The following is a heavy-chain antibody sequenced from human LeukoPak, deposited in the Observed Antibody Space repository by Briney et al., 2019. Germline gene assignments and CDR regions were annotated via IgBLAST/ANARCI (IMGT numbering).Heavy chain of an antibody. CDR1: GFTFSSYA. J-gene: IGHJ4*02. CDR3: ARADSGSYHYFDY. D-gene: IGHD1-26*01. Sequence: GGSLRLSCAASGFTFSSYAMHRVRQAPGKGLEWVAVISYDGSNKYYADSVKGRFTISRDNSKNTLYLQMNSLRAEDTAVYYCARADSGSYHYFDYWGQGTLVTVSS. V-gene: IGHV3-30-3*01. CDR2: ISYDGSNK.